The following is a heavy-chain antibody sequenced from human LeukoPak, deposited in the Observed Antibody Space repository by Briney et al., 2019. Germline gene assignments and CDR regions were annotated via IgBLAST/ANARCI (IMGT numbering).Heavy chain of an antibody. Sequence: SQTLSLTCTVSGGSISSGSYYWSWIRQPAGKGLEWIGRIYASGSTNYNPSLKSRVTISVDTSKNQFSLKLNSVTAADTAVYYCARGAYGSGSSNIDYWGQGTLVTVSS. CDR2: IYASGST. V-gene: IGHV4-61*02. CDR1: GGSISSGSYY. J-gene: IGHJ4*02. CDR3: ARGAYGSGSSNIDY. D-gene: IGHD3-10*01.